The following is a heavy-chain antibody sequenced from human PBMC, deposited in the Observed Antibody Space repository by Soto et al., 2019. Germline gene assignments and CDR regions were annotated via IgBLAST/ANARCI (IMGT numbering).Heavy chain of an antibody. Sequence: PGGSLRLSCAASGFTFSSYGMHWVRQAPGKGLEWVAVIWYDGSNKYYADSVKGRFTISRDNSKNTLYLQMNSLRAEDTAVYYCASGRSWFGMDVWGQGTTVTVSS. D-gene: IGHD6-13*01. J-gene: IGHJ6*02. CDR1: GFTFSSYG. CDR2: IWYDGSNK. V-gene: IGHV3-33*01. CDR3: ASGRSWFGMDV.